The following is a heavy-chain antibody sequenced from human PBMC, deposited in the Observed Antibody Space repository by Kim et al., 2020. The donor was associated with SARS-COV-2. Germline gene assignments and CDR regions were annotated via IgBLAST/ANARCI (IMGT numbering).Heavy chain of an antibody. D-gene: IGHD2-2*01. J-gene: IGHJ6*03. Sequence: ASVKVSCKASGYTFTSYAMNWVRQAPGQGLEWMGWINTNTGNPTYAQGFSGRFVFSLDTSVSTAYLQISSLKAEDTAVYYCARDGYCSSTSCPYYYYYYYMDVWGRGTTVTVSS. CDR1: GYTFTSYA. CDR2: INTNTGNP. V-gene: IGHV7-4-1*02. CDR3: ARDGYCSSTSCPYYYYYYYMDV.